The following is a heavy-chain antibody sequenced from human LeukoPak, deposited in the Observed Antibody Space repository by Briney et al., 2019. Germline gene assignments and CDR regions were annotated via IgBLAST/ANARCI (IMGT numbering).Heavy chain of an antibody. CDR3: ARGGITMVRSEMQGFDY. D-gene: IGHD3-10*01. Sequence: PSETLSLTCAVYGGSFSGYYWSWIRQPPGKGLEWIGEINHSGSTNYNPSLKSRVTISVDTSKNQFSLKLSSVTAADTAVYYCARGGITMVRSEMQGFDYWGQGTLVTVSS. J-gene: IGHJ4*02. CDR1: GGSFSGYY. V-gene: IGHV4-34*01. CDR2: INHSGST.